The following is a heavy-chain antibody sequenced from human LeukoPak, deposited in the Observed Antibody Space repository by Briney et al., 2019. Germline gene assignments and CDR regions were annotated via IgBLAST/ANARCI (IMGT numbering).Heavy chain of an antibody. D-gene: IGHD6-13*01. CDR1: GFTFSSYG. CDR3: AKAPSYSSRFTYYFDY. CDR2: ISGSGGST. Sequence: PGGSLRLSCAASGFTFSSYGMGWVRQAPGKGLEWVSAISGSGGSTYYADSVKGRFTISRDNSKNTLYLQMNSLRAEDTAVYYCAKAPSYSSRFTYYFDYWGQGTLVTVSS. V-gene: IGHV3-23*01. J-gene: IGHJ4*02.